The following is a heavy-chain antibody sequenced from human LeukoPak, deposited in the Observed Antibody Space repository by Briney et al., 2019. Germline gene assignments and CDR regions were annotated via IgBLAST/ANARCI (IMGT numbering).Heavy chain of an antibody. V-gene: IGHV3-9*01. Sequence: GGSLRLSCAASGFTFDDYAMHWVRQAPGKGLEWVSGISWNSGSIGYADSVKGRFTISRDNAKNSLYLQMNSLRAEDTAVYYCAKDRGHYYGSGSYYPNYYFDYWGQGTLVTVSS. CDR2: ISWNSGSI. D-gene: IGHD3-10*01. CDR1: GFTFDDYA. CDR3: AKDRGHYYGSGSYYPNYYFDY. J-gene: IGHJ4*02.